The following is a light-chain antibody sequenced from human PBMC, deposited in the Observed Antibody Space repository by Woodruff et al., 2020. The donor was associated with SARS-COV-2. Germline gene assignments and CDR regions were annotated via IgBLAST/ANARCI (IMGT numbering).Light chain of an antibody. V-gene: IGLV2-14*01. Sequence: EVSNRPSGVSNRFSASKSGNTASLTISGLQAEDEADYYCSSYTASSNVIFGGGTKL. CDR2: EVS. CDR3: SSYTASSNVI. J-gene: IGLJ2*01.